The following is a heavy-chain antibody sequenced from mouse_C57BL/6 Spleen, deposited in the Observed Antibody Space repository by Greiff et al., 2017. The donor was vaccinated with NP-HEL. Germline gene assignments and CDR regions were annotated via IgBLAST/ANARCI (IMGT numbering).Heavy chain of an antibody. CDR2: IRNKANGYTT. CDR1: GFTFTDYY. Sequence: VQLKESGGGLVQPGGSLSLSCAASGFTFTDYYMSWVRQPPGKALEWLGFIRNKANGYTTEYSASVKGRFTISRDNSQSILYLQMNALRAEDSATYYCARSQHYDYDQGFYAMDYWGQGTSVTVSS. CDR3: ARSQHYDYDQGFYAMDY. J-gene: IGHJ4*01. D-gene: IGHD2-4*01. V-gene: IGHV7-3*01.